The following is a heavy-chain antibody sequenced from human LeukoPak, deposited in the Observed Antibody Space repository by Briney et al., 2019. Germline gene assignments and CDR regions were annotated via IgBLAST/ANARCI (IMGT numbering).Heavy chain of an antibody. CDR1: GFPFSDFS. Sequence: GGSLRLACATYGFPFSDFSMSWVRQAPGKGLEWISTTNSGGTSTYYAESVKGRFTISRDNSKNTLYLQMSSLRVEDTAVYYCAKQSYARSLGEGGPGTLVSVSS. J-gene: IGHJ4*02. CDR2: TNSGGTST. V-gene: IGHV3-23*01. D-gene: IGHD2-8*01. CDR3: AKQSYARSLGE.